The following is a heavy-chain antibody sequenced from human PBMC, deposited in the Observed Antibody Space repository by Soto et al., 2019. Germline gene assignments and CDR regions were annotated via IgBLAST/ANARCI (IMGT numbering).Heavy chain of an antibody. J-gene: IGHJ4*02. CDR1: GYTFTSYS. CDR3: ARDGYSSGWYFDY. Sequence: GAPVKGSRQGSGYTFTSYSMQLVRHAPGQGLEWMGIINPSGGSTSYAQKFQGRVTMTRDTSTSTVYMELSSLRSEDTAVYYCARDGYSSGWYFDYWGQGTLVTVSS. V-gene: IGHV1-46*01. D-gene: IGHD6-19*01. CDR2: INPSGGST.